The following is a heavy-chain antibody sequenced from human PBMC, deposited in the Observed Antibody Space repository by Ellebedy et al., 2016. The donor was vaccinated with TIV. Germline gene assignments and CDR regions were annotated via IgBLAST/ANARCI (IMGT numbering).Heavy chain of an antibody. Sequence: GSLRLSCTVSGGSISSGGYYWSWIRQHPGKGLEWIGEINHSGSTNYNPSLKSRVTISVDTSKNQFSLKLSSVTAADTAVYYCARGGDISTRDAFDIWGQGTMVTVSS. CDR3: ARGGDISTRDAFDI. CDR2: INHSGST. V-gene: IGHV4-39*07. J-gene: IGHJ3*02. D-gene: IGHD2-15*01. CDR1: GGSISSGGYY.